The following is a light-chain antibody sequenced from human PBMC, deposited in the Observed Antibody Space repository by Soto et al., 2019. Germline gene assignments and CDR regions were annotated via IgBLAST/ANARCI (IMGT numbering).Light chain of an antibody. CDR2: DND. J-gene: IGLJ1*01. Sequence: QSVLTQPPSLSAAAGQKVTISCSGSSSNIGNNFVSWYQQLPGTAPKLLTYDNDRRPSGIPDRFSGSNSGTSATLVITGLQTGDEADYYCGTWDTSLSAGVFGTGTKLTAL. CDR3: GTWDTSLSAGV. CDR1: SSNIGNNF. V-gene: IGLV1-51*01.